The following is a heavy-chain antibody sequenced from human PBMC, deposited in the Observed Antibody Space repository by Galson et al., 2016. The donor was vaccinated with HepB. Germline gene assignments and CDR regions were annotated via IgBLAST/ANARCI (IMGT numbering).Heavy chain of an antibody. D-gene: IGHD3-10*01. V-gene: IGHV3-23*01. J-gene: IGHJ6*02. Sequence: SLRLSCAASGFVFGSYWMTWVRQAPGKGLEWVSGISGSGGRTYYADSVKGRFTISRDNSKNTVYLQMNSLRVEDTALYYCAKDGYFASGSALYGMDVWGQGTTVTVSS. CDR2: ISGSGGRT. CDR3: AKDGYFASGSALYGMDV. CDR1: GFVFGSYW.